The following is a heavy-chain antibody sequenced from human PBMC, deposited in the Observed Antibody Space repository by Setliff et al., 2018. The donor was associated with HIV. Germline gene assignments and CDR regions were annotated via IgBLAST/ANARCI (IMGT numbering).Heavy chain of an antibody. Sequence: SVKVSCKASGGTFSSYAISWVRQAPGQGLEWMGGIIAIFGAANYAQKFQGRVTITADESTSTAYMDLSSLRSEDTAVYYCARDASVGRYDSSGYYRAFDIWGQGTMVTVS. J-gene: IGHJ3*02. CDR1: GGTFSSYA. V-gene: IGHV1-69*13. CDR2: IIAIFGAA. CDR3: ARDASVGRYDSSGYYRAFDI. D-gene: IGHD3-22*01.